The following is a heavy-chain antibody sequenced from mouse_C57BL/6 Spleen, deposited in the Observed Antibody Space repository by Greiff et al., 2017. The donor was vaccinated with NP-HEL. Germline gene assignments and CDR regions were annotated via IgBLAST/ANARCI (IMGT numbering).Heavy chain of an antibody. J-gene: IGHJ1*03. CDR3: ARDFYYYGSSHWYFDV. CDR1: GFTFSDYY. CDR2: INYDGSST. Sequence: EVMLVESEGGLVQPGSSMKLSCTASGFTFSDYYMAWVRQVPEKGLEWVANINYDGSSTYYLDSLKSRFIISRDNAKNILYLQMSSLKSEDTATYYCARDFYYYGSSHWYFDVWGTGTTVTVSS. V-gene: IGHV5-16*01. D-gene: IGHD1-1*01.